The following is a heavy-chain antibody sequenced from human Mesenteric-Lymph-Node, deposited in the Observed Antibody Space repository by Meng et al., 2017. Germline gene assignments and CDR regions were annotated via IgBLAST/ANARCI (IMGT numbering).Heavy chain of an antibody. J-gene: IGHJ5*02. CDR3: ARDLRYCSSTSCYGWFDP. CDR2: INHSGST. Sequence: GSLRLSCAVYGGSFSGYYWSWIRQPPGKGLEWIGEINHSGSTNYNPSLKSRVTISVDTSKNQFSLKLSSVTAADTAVYYCARDLRYCSSTSCYGWFDPWGQGTLVTGSS. CDR1: GGSFSGYY. D-gene: IGHD2-2*01. V-gene: IGHV4-34*01.